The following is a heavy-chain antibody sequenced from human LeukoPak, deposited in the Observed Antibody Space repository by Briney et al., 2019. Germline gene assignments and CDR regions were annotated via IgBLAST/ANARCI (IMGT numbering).Heavy chain of an antibody. CDR3: ARDPLNTWIQLWYFDY. CDR2: IKSKTDGGTT. J-gene: IGHJ4*02. Sequence: GGSLRLSCAASGFTFSNAWMSWVRQAPGKGLEWVGRIKSKTDGGTTDYAAPVKGRFTISRDDSKNTLYLQMNSLRAEDTAVYYCARDPLNTWIQLWYFDYWGQGTLVTVSS. V-gene: IGHV3-15*01. D-gene: IGHD5-18*01. CDR1: GFTFSNAW.